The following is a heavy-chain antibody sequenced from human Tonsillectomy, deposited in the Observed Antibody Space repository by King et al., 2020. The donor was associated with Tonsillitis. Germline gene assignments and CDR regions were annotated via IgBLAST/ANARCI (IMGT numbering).Heavy chain of an antibody. CDR1: GYTLTELS. D-gene: IGHD3-16*02. J-gene: IGHJ4*02. Sequence: QLVQSGAEVKKPGASVKVSCMVSGYTLTELSMHWVRQAPGKRLEWMGGFDPEHGETIYAQKFQGRVTMTEDTSTDTAYVELSSLRSEDTAVYYCATVHPYDYVWGSYRAFDYWGQGTLVTVSS. CDR3: ATVHPYDYVWGSYRAFDY. CDR2: FDPEHGET. V-gene: IGHV1-24*01.